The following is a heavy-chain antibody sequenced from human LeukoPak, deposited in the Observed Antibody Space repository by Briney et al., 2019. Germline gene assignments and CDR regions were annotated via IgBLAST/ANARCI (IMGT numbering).Heavy chain of an antibody. D-gene: IGHD2-15*01. Sequence: ASVKVSCKASGYTFTGYYMHWVRQAPAQGLEGMGRINPNSGGTNYAQKFQGRVTMTRDTSISTAYMELSRLRSDDTAVYYCARGHGLAATIENRYYYYYYYMDVWGKGTTVTVSS. CDR2: INPNSGGT. CDR1: GYTFTGYY. J-gene: IGHJ6*03. CDR3: ARGHGLAATIENRYYYYYYYMDV. V-gene: IGHV1-2*06.